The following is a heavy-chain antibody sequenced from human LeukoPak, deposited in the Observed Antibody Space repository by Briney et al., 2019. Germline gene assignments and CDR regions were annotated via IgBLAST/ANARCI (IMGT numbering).Heavy chain of an antibody. Sequence: GGSLRLSCAASGFTVSSNYMSWVRQAPGKGLEWVSVIYSGGSTYYADSVKGRFTISRDNSKNTLYLQMNSLRAEDTAVYYCAKGDYGDSSGYYYGMDVWGQGTTVTVSS. V-gene: IGHV3-53*01. J-gene: IGHJ6*02. CDR2: IYSGGST. CDR1: GFTVSSNY. CDR3: AKGDYGDSSGYYYGMDV. D-gene: IGHD4-17*01.